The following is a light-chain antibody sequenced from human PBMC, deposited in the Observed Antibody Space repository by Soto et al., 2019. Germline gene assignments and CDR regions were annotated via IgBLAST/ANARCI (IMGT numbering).Light chain of an antibody. CDR2: DAS. Sequence: EIVLTQSPATLSLSPGERATLSCRASQSVNIYLAWYQQKPGQAPRLLIYDASNRATGIPARFSGSGSGTDFTLTSSSLEPEDIAVYYCQQRINWRVTFGGGTKVEIK. J-gene: IGKJ4*01. CDR3: QQRINWRVT. CDR1: QSVNIY. V-gene: IGKV3-11*01.